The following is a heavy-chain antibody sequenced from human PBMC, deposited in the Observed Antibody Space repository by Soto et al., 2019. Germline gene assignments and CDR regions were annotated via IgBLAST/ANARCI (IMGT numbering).Heavy chain of an antibody. J-gene: IGHJ4*02. CDR3: ARQGSY. V-gene: IGHV4-39*01. Sequence: QLQLQESGPGLVKPSETLSLTCTVSGVSISDTSYYWVWIRQPPGKGLEWIGTIYFNGNTLYNPSLKSRLTISVDTSSNQFSLRLTSVTAADTAVYYCARQGSYWGQGTLVAVSS. CDR2: IYFNGNT. CDR1: GVSISDTSYY.